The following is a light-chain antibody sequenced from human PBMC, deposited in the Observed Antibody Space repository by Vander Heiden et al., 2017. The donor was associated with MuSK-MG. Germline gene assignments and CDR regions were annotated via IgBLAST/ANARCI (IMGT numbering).Light chain of an antibody. J-gene: IGKJ2*01. CDR3: QQRYASYT. V-gene: IGKV3-11*01. CDR1: QSVSGY. Sequence: ELVLTQSPATLSLSPGDTATLSCRASQSVSGYLGWYQQKPGQPPRLRIFDTSDRANGSPDRCSGRGSGTDFTLTISSLEAEDAAVYYWQQRYASYTFGPGTKLEI. CDR2: DTS.